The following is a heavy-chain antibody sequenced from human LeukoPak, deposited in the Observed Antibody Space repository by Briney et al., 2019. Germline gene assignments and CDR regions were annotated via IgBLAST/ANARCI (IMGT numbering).Heavy chain of an antibody. CDR1: GFTFNNYA. Sequence: SGGSLRLSCAASGFTFNNYAMTWVRQAPGKGLEWVSAISASGGSTYYPDSVKGRFTISRDNSKNTLYLQMNSLRAEDTAVYYXXXXXXXDSSGRPSFQHWGQGTLVTVSS. CDR3: XXXXXXDSSGRPSFQH. V-gene: IGHV3-23*01. J-gene: IGHJ1*01. D-gene: IGHD3-22*01. CDR2: ISASGGST.